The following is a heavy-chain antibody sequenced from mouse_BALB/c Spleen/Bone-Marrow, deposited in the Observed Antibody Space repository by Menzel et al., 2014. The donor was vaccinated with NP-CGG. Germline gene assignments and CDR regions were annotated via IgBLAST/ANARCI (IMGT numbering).Heavy chain of an antibody. Sequence: VQLVESGPGLVAPSQSLSITCTVSGFSLTSYGVHWVRQPPGKGLEWLGVIWAGGSTDYNSALMSRLSISKDNSKSQVFLKMNSLQTDATAMYYCARGFHLDYWGQGTTLTVSS. CDR2: IWAGGST. J-gene: IGHJ2*01. CDR3: ARGFHLDY. V-gene: IGHV2-9*02. CDR1: GFSLTSYG. D-gene: IGHD1-2*01.